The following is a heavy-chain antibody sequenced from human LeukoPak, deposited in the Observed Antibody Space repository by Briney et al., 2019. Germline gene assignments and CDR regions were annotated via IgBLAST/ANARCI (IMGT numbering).Heavy chain of an antibody. CDR3: AREAVEIGGSYDY. D-gene: IGHD2-15*01. CDR1: GGSISSYY. V-gene: IGHV4-59*01. Sequence: SETLSLTCTVSGGSISSYYWSWIRQPPGKGLEWIGYIYYSGSTNYNPSLKSRVTISVDTSKNQFSLKLSSVTAADTAVYYCAREAVEIGGSYDYWGQGTLVTVSS. J-gene: IGHJ4*02. CDR2: IYYSGST.